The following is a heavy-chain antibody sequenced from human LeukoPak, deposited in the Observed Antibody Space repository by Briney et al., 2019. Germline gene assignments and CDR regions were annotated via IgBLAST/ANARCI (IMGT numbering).Heavy chain of an antibody. J-gene: IGHJ4*02. V-gene: IGHV1-8*01. CDR3: ARGGIRWYAEIYFDY. D-gene: IGHD6-13*01. CDR1: GYTFTSSD. Sequence: ASVKVSCKASGYTFTSSDIHWVRQATGQGLEGMGWMNPNSGNTGYAQKFQGRVTMTRNTSISTAYMGLSSLRSEDTAVYYCARGGIRWYAEIYFDYWGQGSLVTVSS. CDR2: MNPNSGNT.